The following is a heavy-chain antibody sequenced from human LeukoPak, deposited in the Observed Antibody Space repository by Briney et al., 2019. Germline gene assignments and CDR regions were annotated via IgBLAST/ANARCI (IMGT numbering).Heavy chain of an antibody. CDR3: ASDRAASHY. CDR1: GFTFSSYG. CDR2: ITGSGGST. J-gene: IGHJ4*02. D-gene: IGHD6-25*01. Sequence: GGSLRLSCAASGFTFSSYGMSWFRQAPGKGLEWLSAITGSGGSTYYADSVKGRFTISRDNDKNSLYLQMNSLRAEDTAVYFCASDRAASHYWGQGTLATLPS. V-gene: IGHV3-23*01.